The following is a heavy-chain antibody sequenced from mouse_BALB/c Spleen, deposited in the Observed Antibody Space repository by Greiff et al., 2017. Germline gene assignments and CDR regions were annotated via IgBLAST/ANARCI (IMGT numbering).Heavy chain of an antibody. CDR2: ISYSGST. V-gene: IGHV3-2*02. J-gene: IGHJ1*01. Sequence: EVKLEESGPGLVKPSQSLSLTCTVTGYSITSDYAWNWIRQFPGNKLEWMGYISYSGSTSYNPSLKSRISITRDTSKNQFFLQLNSVTTEDTATYYCARATLYYGNYGWYFDVWGAGTTVTVSS. CDR3: ARATLYYGNYGWYFDV. CDR1: GYSITSDYA. D-gene: IGHD2-1*01.